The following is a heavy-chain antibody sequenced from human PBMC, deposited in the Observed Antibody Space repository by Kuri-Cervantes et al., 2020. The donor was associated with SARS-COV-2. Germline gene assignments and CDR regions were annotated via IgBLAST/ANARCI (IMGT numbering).Heavy chain of an antibody. CDR2: INHSGST. J-gene: IGHJ6*02. V-gene: IGHV4-34*01. CDR3: ARGVGAAVAGTLITIYYYYGMDV. D-gene: IGHD6-19*01. Sequence: SETLSLTCTVSGGSISSYYWSCIRQPPGKGLEWIGEINHSGSTNYNPSLKSRVTISVDTSKNQFSLKLSSVTAADTAVYYCARGVGAAVAGTLITIYYYYGMDVWGQWTTVTVSS. CDR1: GGSISSYY.